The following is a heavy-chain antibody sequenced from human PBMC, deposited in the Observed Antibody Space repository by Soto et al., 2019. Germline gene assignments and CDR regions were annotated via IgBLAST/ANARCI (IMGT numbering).Heavy chain of an antibody. CDR1: GDSISSSVYY. J-gene: IGHJ4*02. CDR2: IYFSGTT. CDR3: ARQGGDTMVRGVIKDLFEN. Sequence: QLQLQESGPGLVKPSDTLSLTCTVSGDSISSSVYYWSWIRQPPGKGLEWIGTIYFSGTTYDNPSVKSRVTISVDTSRNPFSLTLNSVTAADTAVYYCARQGGDTMVRGVIKDLFENWGQGALVTVSS. D-gene: IGHD3-10*01. V-gene: IGHV4-39*01.